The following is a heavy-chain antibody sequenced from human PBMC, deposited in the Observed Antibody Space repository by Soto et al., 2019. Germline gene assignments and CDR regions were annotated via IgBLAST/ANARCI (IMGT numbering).Heavy chain of an antibody. J-gene: IGHJ6*02. V-gene: IGHV4-59*01. CDR1: GGSISGYY. CDR2: MYNTGST. D-gene: IGHD2-21*02. CDR3: ARDLWGYCGTDCYPLDV. Sequence: PXXTLSLPFTVSGGSISGYYWRWILQPPGKGLEWIGYMYNTGSTVYNPSFKSRVTISVDTSKNQFSLKLNSVTAADTAVYYCARDLWGYCGTDCYPLDVWGQGTTVTVSS.